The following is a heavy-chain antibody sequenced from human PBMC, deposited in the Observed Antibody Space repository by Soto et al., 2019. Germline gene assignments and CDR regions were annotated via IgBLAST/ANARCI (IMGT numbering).Heavy chain of an antibody. CDR1: GGSFSGYY. D-gene: IGHD2-15*01. V-gene: IGHV4-34*01. J-gene: IGHJ5*02. CDR2: INHSGST. Sequence: PSETLSLTCAVYGGSFSGYYWSWIRQPPGKGLEWIGEINHSGSTNYNPSLKSRVTISVDTSKNQFSLKLSSVTAADTAVYYCARLYCSGGSCHGSAGNWFDPWGQGTLVTVSS. CDR3: ARLYCSGGSCHGSAGNWFDP.